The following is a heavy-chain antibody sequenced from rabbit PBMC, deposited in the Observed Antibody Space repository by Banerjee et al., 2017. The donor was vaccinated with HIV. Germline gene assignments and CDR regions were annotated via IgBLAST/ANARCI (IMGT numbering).Heavy chain of an antibody. V-gene: IGHV1S40*01. CDR3: ARDLAGVIGWNFGL. CDR2: IYTGSSGRT. Sequence: QSLEESGGDLVKPGASLTLTCTASGFSFSNYYYICWVRQAPGKGLEWIACIYTGSSGRTYYASWAKGRFTISKTSSTTVTLQMTSLTAADTATYFCARDLAGVIGWNFGLWGPGTLVTVS. CDR1: GFSFSNYYY. J-gene: IGHJ4*01. D-gene: IGHD4-1*01.